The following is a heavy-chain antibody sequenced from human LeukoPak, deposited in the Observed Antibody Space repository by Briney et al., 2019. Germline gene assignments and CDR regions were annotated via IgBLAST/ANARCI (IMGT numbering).Heavy chain of an antibody. CDR3: ARRPAAGPDQYYYYMDV. J-gene: IGHJ6*03. V-gene: IGHV4-61*01. D-gene: IGHD2-2*01. Sequence: SETLSLTCAVSGVPISRGSFYWNWIRQPPGKGLEWIGYLYYSGSTSYNPSLQSRVTISVDTSKNQFSLKLSSVTAADTAVYYCARRPAAGPDQYYYYMDVWGKGTTVTVSS. CDR1: GVPISRGSFY. CDR2: LYYSGST.